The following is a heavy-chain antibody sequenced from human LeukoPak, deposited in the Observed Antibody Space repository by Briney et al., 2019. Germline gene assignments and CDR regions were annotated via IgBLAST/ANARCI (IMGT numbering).Heavy chain of an antibody. V-gene: IGHV1-2*02. J-gene: IGHJ3*02. CDR3: ARAGGGYSSGWGAFDI. D-gene: IGHD5-18*01. Sequence: ASVKVSCTASGYTFTAYYIHWVRQAPGQGLERMGWINPASGGTSYAQKFQGRVTMTSDTSISTAYMELSRLRSDDTAVYFCARAGGGYSSGWGAFDIWGQGTMVTVSS. CDR1: GYTFTAYY. CDR2: INPASGGT.